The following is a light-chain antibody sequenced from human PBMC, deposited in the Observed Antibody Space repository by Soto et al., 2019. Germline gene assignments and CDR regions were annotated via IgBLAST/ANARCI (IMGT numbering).Light chain of an antibody. Sequence: DIQMAHSPSTLSASVADSVTITCRASQSVSSWLAWYQQKPGKASKLLIYKASTLESGVPSRFSGSGSGTEFILTISSLQPDDFATYYCQQYNSYSPWTFGQGTKVDIK. V-gene: IGKV1-5*03. CDR3: QQYNSYSPWT. J-gene: IGKJ1*01. CDR2: KAS. CDR1: QSVSSW.